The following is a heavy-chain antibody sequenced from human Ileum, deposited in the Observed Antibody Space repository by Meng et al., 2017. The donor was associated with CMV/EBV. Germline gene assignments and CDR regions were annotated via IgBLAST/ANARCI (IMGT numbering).Heavy chain of an antibody. V-gene: IGHV1-69*10. CDR2: IIPILGTP. CDR1: GGTLSTYV. J-gene: IGHJ1*01. CDR3: ARAYYHSSGYYYGL. D-gene: IGHD3-22*01. Sequence: SVKVSCKSSGGTLSTYVISWVRQAPGQGLEWMGGIIPILGTPSYAQKFQGRVTITADKSTSTAYMELSSLRSDDTAVYYCARAYYHSSGYYYGLWGQGTMVTVSS.